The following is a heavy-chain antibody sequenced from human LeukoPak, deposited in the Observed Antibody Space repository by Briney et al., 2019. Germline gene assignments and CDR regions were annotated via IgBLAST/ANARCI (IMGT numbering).Heavy chain of an antibody. CDR3: ARVVWLQFNRYFDY. D-gene: IGHD5-24*01. CDR2: MNPDSGNT. CDR1: GYSFTSYD. V-gene: IGHV1-8*01. J-gene: IGHJ4*02. Sequence: ASVKVSCKASGYSFTSYDIHWVRQATGQGLEWMGWMNPDSGNTGYAQKFQGRVSMTRNTSISTAYMEVGSLRSEDTAVYFCARVVWLQFNRYFDYWGQGTLVTVSS.